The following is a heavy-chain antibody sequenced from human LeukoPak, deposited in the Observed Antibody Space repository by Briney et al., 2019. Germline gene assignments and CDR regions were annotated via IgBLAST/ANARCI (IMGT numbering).Heavy chain of an antibody. CDR1: GFTFSSYS. CDR3: ARSSDYYDGSGYYYKYFDY. D-gene: IGHD3-22*01. V-gene: IGHV3-30*04. CDR2: ISYDGSNK. J-gene: IGHJ4*02. Sequence: GGSLRLSCAASGFTFSSYSMHWVRQAPGKGLEWVAVISYDGSNKYYADSVKGRFTISRDNSKNTLYLQMNSLRAEDTAVYYCARSSDYYDGSGYYYKYFDYWGQGTLVTVSS.